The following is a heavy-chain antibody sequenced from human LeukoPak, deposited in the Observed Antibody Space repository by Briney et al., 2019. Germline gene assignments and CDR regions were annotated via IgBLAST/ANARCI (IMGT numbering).Heavy chain of an antibody. Sequence: ASVKVSCKALGGTFSSYAISWVRQAPGQGLEWMGGIIPIFGTANYAQKFQGRVTITADKSTSTAYMELSSLRSEDTAVYYCARTDWAARHAFDIWGQGTMVTVSS. J-gene: IGHJ3*02. V-gene: IGHV1-69*06. D-gene: IGHD3-9*01. CDR1: GGTFSSYA. CDR2: IIPIFGTA. CDR3: ARTDWAARHAFDI.